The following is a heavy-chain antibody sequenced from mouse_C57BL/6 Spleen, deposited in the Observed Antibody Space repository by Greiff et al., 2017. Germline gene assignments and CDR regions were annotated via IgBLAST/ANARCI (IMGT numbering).Heavy chain of an antibody. D-gene: IGHD2-5*01. V-gene: IGHV10-1*01. CDR3: VRQSNRYYFDY. Sequence: GGGLVQPKGSLKLSCAASGFSFNTYAMNWVRQAPGKGLEWVARIRSKSNNYATYYADSVKDRFTISRDDSESMLYLQMNNLKTEDTAMYYCVRQSNRYYFDYWGQGTTLTVSS. CDR1: GFSFNTYA. CDR2: IRSKSNNYAT. J-gene: IGHJ2*01.